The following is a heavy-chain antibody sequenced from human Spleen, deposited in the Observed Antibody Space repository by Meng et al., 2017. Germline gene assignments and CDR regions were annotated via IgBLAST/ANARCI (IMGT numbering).Heavy chain of an antibody. J-gene: IGHJ4*02. CDR2: ITRSSDYI. Sequence: SMMISCAASDSISSDYAINWLRQAPGRGLEWVSSITRSSDYIFYADSEKGRFTISRNNAKRSVYLQMNGLRADDSAVYYCTRDSSTWGVSVFSLDYWGQGSLVTVSS. CDR1: DSISSDYA. D-gene: IGHD6-13*01. V-gene: IGHV3-21*01. CDR3: TRDSSTWGVSVFSLDY.